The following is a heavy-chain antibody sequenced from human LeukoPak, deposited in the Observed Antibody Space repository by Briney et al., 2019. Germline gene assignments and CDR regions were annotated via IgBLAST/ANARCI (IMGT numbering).Heavy chain of an antibody. V-gene: IGHV1-69*13. D-gene: IGHD3-22*01. J-gene: IGHJ6*02. CDR2: IVPIFGTA. Sequence: ASVKVSCKASGGTFSSYAISWVRQAPGQGLEWMGGIVPIFGTANYAQKFQGRVTITADESTSTAYMELSSLRPEDTAVYYCARLGYYDSSGQFNYGMDVWGQGTTVTVSS. CDR1: GGTFSSYA. CDR3: ARLGYYDSSGQFNYGMDV.